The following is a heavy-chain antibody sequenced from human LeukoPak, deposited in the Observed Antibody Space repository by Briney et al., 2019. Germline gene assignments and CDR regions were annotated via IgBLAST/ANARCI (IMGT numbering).Heavy chain of an antibody. CDR2: SYRSGST. Sequence: PSETLSLTCNVSGYSISGTYFWGWIRQPPGKGLEWIGSSYRSGSTYYNQSFKSRVTISVDRSNNQFSLNLTSVTAADTALYYCAAAVTGSDNYYYMDVWGKGTTVTVSS. V-gene: IGHV4-38-2*02. CDR1: GYSISGTYF. CDR3: AAAVTGSDNYYYMDV. J-gene: IGHJ6*03. D-gene: IGHD6-19*01.